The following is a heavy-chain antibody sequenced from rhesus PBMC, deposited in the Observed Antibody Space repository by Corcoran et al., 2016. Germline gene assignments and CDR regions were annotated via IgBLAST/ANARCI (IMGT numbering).Heavy chain of an antibody. CDR2: IDPSDSDP. Sequence: EVQLVQSGAEVKRPGESLKISCKTSGYSFTSYWISWVRQMPGKGLEWMGAIDPSDSDPRYNPSFQGQVTISADKSISTAYLQWSRLKASDTATYYCAKGGWGDLFDYWGQGVLVTVSS. D-gene: IGHD3-34*01. J-gene: IGHJ4*01. V-gene: IGHV5-20*01. CDR3: AKGGWGDLFDY. CDR1: GYSFTSYW.